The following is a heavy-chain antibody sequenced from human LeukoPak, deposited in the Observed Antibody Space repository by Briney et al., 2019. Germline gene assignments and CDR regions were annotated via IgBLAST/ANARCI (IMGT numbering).Heavy chain of an antibody. V-gene: IGHV3-23*01. CDR1: GFTFSSYA. J-gene: IGHJ4*02. CDR3: AKEGDSSSWYDPYDY. D-gene: IGHD6-13*01. Sequence: GGSLRLSCAASGFTFSSYAMSWVRQAPGKGLEWVSAISGSGDSTYYVDSVKGRFTISRDNSKNTLYLQMNSLRAEDTAVYYCAKEGDSSSWYDPYDYWGQGTLVTVSS. CDR2: ISGSGDST.